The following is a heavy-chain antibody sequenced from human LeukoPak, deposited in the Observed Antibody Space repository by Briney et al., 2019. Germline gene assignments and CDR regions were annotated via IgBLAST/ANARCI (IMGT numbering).Heavy chain of an antibody. Sequence: SVKVSCKASGGTFSSYAISWVRQAAGQGLEWMGRVIPILGIANYPQKFQGRVTITADKSTSTAYMELSSLRSEDTAVYYCARERRRIVAAAHDYWGQGTLVTVSS. CDR3: ARERRRIVAAAHDY. J-gene: IGHJ4*02. D-gene: IGHD2-2*01. CDR1: GGTFSSYA. V-gene: IGHV1-69*04. CDR2: VIPILGIA.